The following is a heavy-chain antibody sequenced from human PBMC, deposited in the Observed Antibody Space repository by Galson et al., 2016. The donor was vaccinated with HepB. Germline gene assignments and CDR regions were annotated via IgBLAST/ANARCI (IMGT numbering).Heavy chain of an antibody. V-gene: IGHV3-30*03. J-gene: IGHJ3*02. CDR1: GFTFSSHG. CDR3: ARDRVRFLDWLMEGSAFDM. CDR2: ISYHGNNK. D-gene: IGHD3/OR15-3a*01. Sequence: SLRLSCAGAGFTFSSHGIHWVRQAPGKGLEWVALISYHGNNKLYADSVKGRFTISRDNSKKTVYLQMDNVRPEDTAKFYCARDRVRFLDWLMEGSAFDMWGQGTMVTVSS.